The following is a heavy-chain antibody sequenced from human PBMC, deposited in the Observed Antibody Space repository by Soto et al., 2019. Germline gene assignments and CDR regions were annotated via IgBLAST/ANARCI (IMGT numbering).Heavy chain of an antibody. D-gene: IGHD6-19*01. J-gene: IGHJ5*02. CDR2: ISGSGGST. Sequence: HPGENLRLSCAASGFTFSSYAMSWVRQAPGQGLEWVSAISGSGGSTYYADSVKGRFTISRDNTKNTLYLQMNSLRAEDTAVYYCAIFSSGWPDNWFDPSCQGPLVSLS. CDR3: AIFSSGWPDNWFDP. CDR1: GFTFSSYA. V-gene: IGHV3-23*01.